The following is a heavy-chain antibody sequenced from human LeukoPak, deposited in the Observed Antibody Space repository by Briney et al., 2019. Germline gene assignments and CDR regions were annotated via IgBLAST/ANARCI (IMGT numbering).Heavy chain of an antibody. V-gene: IGHV3-23*01. D-gene: IGHD6-25*01. CDR3: AKGLIPGRLRFGVDV. CDR2: ISESSGNT. J-gene: IGHJ6*02. CDR1: GFTFSSYA. Sequence: GGSLRLSCAASGFTFSSYAMNWVRQAPGKGLEWVSGISESSGNTYYADSVKGRFTISRDNSKNTLYLQMNRLRAEDTAVYYCAKGLIPGRLRFGVDVWGQGTTVTVSS.